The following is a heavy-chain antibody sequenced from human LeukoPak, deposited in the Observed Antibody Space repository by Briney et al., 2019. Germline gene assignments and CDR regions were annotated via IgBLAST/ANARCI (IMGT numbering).Heavy chain of an antibody. CDR3: ARPAGSGYRDY. V-gene: IGHV3-48*01. CDR1: GFTFSSYS. J-gene: IGHJ4*02. D-gene: IGHD3-22*01. Sequence: GGSLRLSCATSGFTFSSYSMNWVRQAPGKGLEWVSYISSSSSTIYYADSVKGRFTISRDNAKNSLYLQMNSLRAEDTAVYYCARPAGSGYRDYWGQGTLVTVSS. CDR2: ISSSSSTI.